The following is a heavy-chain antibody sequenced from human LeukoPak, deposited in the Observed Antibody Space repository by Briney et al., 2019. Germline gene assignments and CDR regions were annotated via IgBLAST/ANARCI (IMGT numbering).Heavy chain of an antibody. CDR1: GGTFSSYA. D-gene: IGHD5-12*01. CDR2: IIPIFGTA. V-gene: IGHV1-69*05. Sequence: SMKVSCKASGGTFSSYAISWVRQAPGQGLEWMGRIIPIFGTATYAQKFQGRVTITKDESTSTAYMELSSLRSEDTAVYYCARDAVATVGAFDIWGQGTMVTVSS. CDR3: ARDAVATVGAFDI. J-gene: IGHJ3*02.